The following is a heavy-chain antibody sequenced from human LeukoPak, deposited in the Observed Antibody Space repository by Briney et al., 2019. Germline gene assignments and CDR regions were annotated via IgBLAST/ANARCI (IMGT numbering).Heavy chain of an antibody. D-gene: IGHD6-13*01. V-gene: IGHV4-39*07. CDR3: ARGWAAAWGH. CDR2: IHYSGST. Sequence: SETLSLTCTVSGGSISSSSYYWGWIRQPPGKGLEWIGSIHYSGSTNYNPSLKSRVTISVDTSKNQFSLKLSSVTAADTAVYYCARGWAAAWGHWGQGTLVTVSS. CDR1: GGSISSSSYY. J-gene: IGHJ4*02.